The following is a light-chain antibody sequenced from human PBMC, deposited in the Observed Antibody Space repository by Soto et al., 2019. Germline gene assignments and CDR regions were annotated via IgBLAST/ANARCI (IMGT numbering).Light chain of an antibody. CDR3: QQSNSYPIT. CDR1: QGISSY. V-gene: IGKV1-9*01. Sequence: DIQLTQSPSFLSASVGDRVTITCRASQGISSYLAWYQQKPGKAPNLLIHTASTLQSGVPSRFSRSGSGTEFTPTISSLQPEDFETYYCQQSNSYPITLGQGTRLEIK. CDR2: TAS. J-gene: IGKJ5*01.